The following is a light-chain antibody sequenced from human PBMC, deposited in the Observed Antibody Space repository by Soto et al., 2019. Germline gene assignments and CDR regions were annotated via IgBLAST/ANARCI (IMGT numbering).Light chain of an antibody. CDR1: QDIRFY. CDR3: QHYNSLPIT. V-gene: IGKV1-33*01. CDR2: DAS. Sequence: DIQMTQSPSSLSASLGDRVTITCQATQDIRFYLNWYQHKTGQAPKLLIYDASQLETGVPSRFSGSGSGTDFTFTINNLQPEDIGTYYCQHYNSLPITLGQRTRLEIK. J-gene: IGKJ5*01.